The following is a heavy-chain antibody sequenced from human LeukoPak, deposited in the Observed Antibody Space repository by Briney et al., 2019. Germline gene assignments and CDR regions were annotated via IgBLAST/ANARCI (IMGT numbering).Heavy chain of an antibody. CDR2: IYHSGST. CDR3: ARVSLYDFWSGFFDY. J-gene: IGHJ4*02. D-gene: IGHD3-3*01. Sequence: SETLSLTCAVSGGSISSGGYSWSWIRQPPGKGLEWIGYIYHSGSTYYNPSLKSRVTISVDRSKNQFSLKLSSVTAADTAVYYCARVSLYDFWSGFFDYWGQGTLVTVSS. V-gene: IGHV4-30-2*01. CDR1: GGSISSGGYS.